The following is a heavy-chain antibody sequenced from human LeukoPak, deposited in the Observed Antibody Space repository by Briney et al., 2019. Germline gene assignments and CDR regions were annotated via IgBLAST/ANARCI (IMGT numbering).Heavy chain of an antibody. V-gene: IGHV1-18*04. Sequence: ASVKVSCKASGYTFTSYGISCVRQAPGQGLEWMGWISAYNGNTNYAQKLQGRVTMTTDTSTSTAYMELRSLRSDDTAVYYCARATSLDTAILRDYYYGMDVWGKGTTVTVSS. D-gene: IGHD5-18*01. CDR1: GYTFTSYG. CDR3: ARATSLDTAILRDYYYGMDV. J-gene: IGHJ6*04. CDR2: ISAYNGNT.